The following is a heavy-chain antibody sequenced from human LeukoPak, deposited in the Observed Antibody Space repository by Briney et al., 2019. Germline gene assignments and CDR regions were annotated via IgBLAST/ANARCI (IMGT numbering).Heavy chain of an antibody. CDR2: IYYSGST. V-gene: IGHV4-59*08. D-gene: IGHD4-17*01. CDR3: ARATTVTTGWSGYFDL. Sequence: SETLSHSGTVSAGSISSYYWSWIRQPPGKVLEWIGYIYYSGSTNDNPSLKSRVTISVDTSKNQFSLNLSSVTAADTAVYYCARATTVTTGWSGYFDLWGRGTLVTVSS. J-gene: IGHJ2*01. CDR1: AGSISSYY.